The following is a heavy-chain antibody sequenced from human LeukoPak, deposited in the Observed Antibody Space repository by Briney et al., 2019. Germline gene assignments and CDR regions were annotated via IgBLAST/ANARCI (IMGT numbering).Heavy chain of an antibody. J-gene: IGHJ4*02. CDR3: AKDNRGITAAGIAY. D-gene: IGHD6-13*01. CDR1: GFTFSSCA. V-gene: IGHV3-23*01. CDR2: ISGSGGST. Sequence: GGSLRLSCAASGFTFSSCAMNWVRQAPGKGLEWVSSISGSGGSTYYADSVKGRFSISRDNSKNTLFLQMNSLRAEDTAIYYCAKDNRGITAAGIAYWGQGTLVTVSS.